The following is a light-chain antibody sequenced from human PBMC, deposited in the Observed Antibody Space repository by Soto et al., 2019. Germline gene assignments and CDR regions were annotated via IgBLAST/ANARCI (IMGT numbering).Light chain of an antibody. CDR3: QHYNSYSRT. CDR1: QSIDSW. CDR2: KAS. Sequence: DIQMTQSPSTLSASRGDRVTITCRASQSIDSWLAWYQQKPGKAPKLLIYKASSLQTGVPSRFSGSGSGTEFTLTISSLQPDDFATYHCQHYNSYSRTFGQGTKVEVK. J-gene: IGKJ1*01. V-gene: IGKV1-5*03.